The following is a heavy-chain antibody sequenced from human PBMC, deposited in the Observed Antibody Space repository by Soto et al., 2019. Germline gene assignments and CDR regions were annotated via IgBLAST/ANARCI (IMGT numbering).Heavy chain of an antibody. CDR3: ARDQGFDYSNYRYFWWFDP. Sequence: ASVKVSCKASGYTFTSYAMHWVRQAPGQRLEWMGWISAYNGNTNYAQKLQGRVTMTTDTSTSTAYMELRSLRSDDTAVYYCARDQGFDYSNYRYFWWFDPWGQGTLVTVSS. CDR1: GYTFTSYA. D-gene: IGHD4-4*01. V-gene: IGHV1-18*01. J-gene: IGHJ5*02. CDR2: ISAYNGNT.